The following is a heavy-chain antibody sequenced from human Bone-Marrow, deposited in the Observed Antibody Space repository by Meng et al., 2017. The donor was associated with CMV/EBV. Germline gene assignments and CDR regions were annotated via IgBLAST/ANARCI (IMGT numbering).Heavy chain of an antibody. CDR1: GFTFSSYA. CDR3: AKVPNRTGTKVDPRLPDY. V-gene: IGHV3-30-3*01. Sequence: GESLKISCAASGFTFSSYAMHWVRQAPGKGLEWVAVISYDGSNKYYADSVKGRFTISRDNSKNTLYLQMNSLRAEDTAVYYCAKVPNRTGTKVDPRLPDYWGQGTLVTSPQ. J-gene: IGHJ4*02. CDR2: ISYDGSNK. D-gene: IGHD1-7*01.